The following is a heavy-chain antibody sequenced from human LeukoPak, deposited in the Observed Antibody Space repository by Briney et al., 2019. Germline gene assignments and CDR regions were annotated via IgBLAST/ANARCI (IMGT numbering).Heavy chain of an antibody. CDR3: ARYLDYGGNSRVFQH. Sequence: PGGSLRLSCAASGFTFRFYRMNWVRQPPGKGLEWIGEINHGGSTNYNPSLKSRVTISVDTSKNQFSPKLSSVTAADTAVYYCARYLDYGGNSRVFQHWGQGTLVTVSS. J-gene: IGHJ1*01. D-gene: IGHD4-23*01. CDR1: GFTFRFYR. CDR2: INHGGST. V-gene: IGHV4-34*01.